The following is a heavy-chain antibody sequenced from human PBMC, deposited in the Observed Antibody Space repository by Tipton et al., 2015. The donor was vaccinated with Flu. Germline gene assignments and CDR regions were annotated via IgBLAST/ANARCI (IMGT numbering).Heavy chain of an antibody. CDR3: ARDWGYYSFFLDY. J-gene: IGHJ4*02. Sequence: SLRLSCTASGFTFSSFGIHWVRQAPGKGLEWVSMIWHDGSVKDYADSVKGRFAISRDNSKNIVYLEMNSLRAEDTAVYYCARDWGYYSFFLDYWGQGTLVTVSS. CDR2: IWHDGSVK. V-gene: IGHV3-33*01. CDR1: GFTFSSFG. D-gene: IGHD3-22*01.